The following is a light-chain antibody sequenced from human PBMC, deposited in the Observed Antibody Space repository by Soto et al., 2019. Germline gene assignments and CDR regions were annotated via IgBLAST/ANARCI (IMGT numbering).Light chain of an antibody. J-gene: IGKJ4*01. V-gene: IGKV2-28*01. CDR3: MHSLQTSLT. Sequence: TVMTQSPLCRPVTPGEPASISCGSSQSLLDSNGYIELDGYLQKPGHSPQLLFSLGSNSASGVPYRFRGSRSVTDFTLKNSRVEAEDVAIYYWMHSLQTSLTFAGGTKADIK. CDR2: LGS. CDR1: QSLLDSNGYIE.